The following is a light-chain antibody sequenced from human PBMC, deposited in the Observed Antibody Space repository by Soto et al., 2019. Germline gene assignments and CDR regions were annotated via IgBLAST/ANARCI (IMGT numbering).Light chain of an antibody. Sequence: EIVLTQSPGTLSLSPGERATLSCRASQSVSRSYLAWYQQKPGQAPRLLIYGVSSRATGIPDRFSGSGSGTDFILTISRLEPEDFAVYYCQQYGSSPFTFGPGTKVDIK. V-gene: IGKV3-20*01. J-gene: IGKJ3*01. CDR2: GVS. CDR3: QQYGSSPFT. CDR1: QSVSRSY.